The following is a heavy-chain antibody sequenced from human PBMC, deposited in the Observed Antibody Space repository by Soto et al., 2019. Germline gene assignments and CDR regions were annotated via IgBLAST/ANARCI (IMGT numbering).Heavy chain of an antibody. V-gene: IGHV1-8*01. D-gene: IGHD2-15*01. CDR3: ARNPYASGRFDP. CDR1: GYNFIDYD. CDR2: MTPNSGDT. Sequence: QVPLVQSGAEVKKPGASVKFACKASGYNFIDYDINWVRQATGQGLEWMGWMTPNSGDTGYAQKFQGRVTLTRDTSTGTAYMELTSLKSEDTAVYYCARNPYASGRFDPCGQGTLVTVSS. J-gene: IGHJ5*02.